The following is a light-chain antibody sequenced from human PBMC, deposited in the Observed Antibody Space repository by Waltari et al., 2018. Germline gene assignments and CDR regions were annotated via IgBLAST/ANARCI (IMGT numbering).Light chain of an antibody. Sequence: QSVLTQPPSASGTPGQRVTIFCSGSSSNIGVATVNWFQQFPGPAPKLLISSSIQRPSGVPDRFSVSKSGTSASLAINGLQSDDEADYCCAAWDRSLRIVVFGGGTKLTVL. CDR2: SSI. V-gene: IGLV1-44*01. J-gene: IGLJ2*01. CDR1: SSNIGVAT. CDR3: AAWDRSLRIVV.